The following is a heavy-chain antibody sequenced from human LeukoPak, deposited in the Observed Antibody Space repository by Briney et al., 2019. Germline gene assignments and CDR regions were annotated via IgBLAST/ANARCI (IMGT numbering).Heavy chain of an antibody. J-gene: IGHJ4*02. CDR3: TRGAGTGWRFDS. V-gene: IGHV1-18*01. Sequence: ASVRVSCKASGYTFTIYGISWVRQAPGQGLEWMGWISAYNGKTNYAQKLQGRVTITTDTSTSTAYMELRSLRAEDTAVYYCTRGAGTGWRFDSWGQGTLLTVSS. CDR2: ISAYNGKT. CDR1: GYTFTIYG. D-gene: IGHD6-19*01.